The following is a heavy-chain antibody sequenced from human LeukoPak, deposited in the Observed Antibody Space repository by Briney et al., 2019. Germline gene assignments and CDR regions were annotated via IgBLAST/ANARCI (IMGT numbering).Heavy chain of an antibody. D-gene: IGHD6-6*01. CDR1: GDTSSNYI. J-gene: IGHJ4*02. V-gene: IGHV1-69*02. CDR2: IIPILGIA. CDR3: ASTYRSSSGASFDY. Sequence: SVKVSCKASGDTSSNYIFSWVRQAPGQGLDWMGRIIPILGIANYAQKFQGRVTITADKSTSTAYMELSSLRSEDTAIYYCASTYRSSSGASFDYWGQGTLVTVSS.